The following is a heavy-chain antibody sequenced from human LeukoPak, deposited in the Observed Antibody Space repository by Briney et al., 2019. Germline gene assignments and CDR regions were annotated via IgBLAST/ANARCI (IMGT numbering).Heavy chain of an antibody. D-gene: IGHD6-19*01. V-gene: IGHV1-24*01. CDR2: FDPEDGET. CDR1: GYTLTELS. J-gene: IGHJ4*02. Sequence: ASVKVSCKVSGYTLTELSMHWVRQAPGKGLEWMGGFDPEDGETIFAQNFQDRVTMTEDTSTETAYMELSSLRSEDTAVYYCARVPAYSSGWYRDWGQGTLVTVSS. CDR3: ARVPAYSSGWYRD.